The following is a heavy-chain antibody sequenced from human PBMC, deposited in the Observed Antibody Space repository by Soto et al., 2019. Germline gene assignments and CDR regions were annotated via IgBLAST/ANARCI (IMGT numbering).Heavy chain of an antibody. D-gene: IGHD5-18*01. CDR3: ARTLGGGYSYGTTNWFDP. CDR1: GFSLSTSGMC. J-gene: IGHJ5*02. CDR2: IDWDDDK. Sequence: SGPTLVNPTQTLTLTCTFSGFSLSTSGMCVSWIRQPPGKALEWLALIDWDDDKYYSTSLKTRLTISKDTSKNQVVLTMTNMDPVDTATYYCARTLGGGYSYGTTNWFDPWGQGTLVTVSS. V-gene: IGHV2-70*01.